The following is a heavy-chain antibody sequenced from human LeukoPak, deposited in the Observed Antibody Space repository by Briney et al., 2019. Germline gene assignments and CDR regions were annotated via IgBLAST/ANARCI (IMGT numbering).Heavy chain of an antibody. CDR1: GGSISSGDYY. Sequence: SQTLSLTCTVSGGSISSGDYYWSWIRQPPGRGLEWIGYIYYSGSTYYNPSLKSRVTISVDTSKNQFSLKLSSVTAADTAVYYCARDLHCSSTSCYSDYFDYWGQGTLVTVSS. CDR3: ARDLHCSSTSCYSDYFDY. V-gene: IGHV4-30-4*01. J-gene: IGHJ4*02. CDR2: IYYSGST. D-gene: IGHD2-2*02.